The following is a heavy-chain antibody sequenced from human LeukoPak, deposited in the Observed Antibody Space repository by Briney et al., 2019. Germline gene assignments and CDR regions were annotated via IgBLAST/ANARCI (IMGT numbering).Heavy chain of an antibody. CDR3: ARAPQQVVPRYIDY. V-gene: IGHV4-38-2*01. D-gene: IGHD6-13*01. CDR2: IYHSGST. Sequence: SETLSLTCAVSNYFISSGYYWGWIRQPPGKELEWIGSIYHSGSTYYNLSLKSRVTISVDTSKNQFSLKLSSVTAADTAVYYCARAPQQVVPRYIDYWGQGTLVTVSS. J-gene: IGHJ4*02. CDR1: NYFISSGYY.